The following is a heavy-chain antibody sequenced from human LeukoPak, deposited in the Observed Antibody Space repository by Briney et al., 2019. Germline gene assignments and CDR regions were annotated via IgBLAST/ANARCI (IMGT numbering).Heavy chain of an antibody. CDR3: ARDYYGSGSYPFDY. CDR1: GGSISSYY. J-gene: IGHJ4*02. V-gene: IGHV4-4*07. CDR2: IYPSGST. Sequence: SETLSLTCTVSGGSISSYYWSWIREPAGKGLEWIGRIYPSGSTNYNPSLKSRVTMSVNTAKNQFSLKLSSVTAADTAVYYCARDYYGSGSYPFDYWGQGTLVTVSS. D-gene: IGHD3-10*01.